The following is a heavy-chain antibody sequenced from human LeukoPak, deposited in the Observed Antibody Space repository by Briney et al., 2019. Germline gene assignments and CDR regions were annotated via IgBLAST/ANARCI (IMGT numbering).Heavy chain of an antibody. J-gene: IGHJ3*02. CDR3: ARVDDLDAFDM. CDR1: GFTFSSYA. CDR2: ISDDGSNK. V-gene: IGHV3-30*04. D-gene: IGHD2-2*03. Sequence: PGGSLRLSCAASGFTFSSYAMHWVRQAPGKGLEWVAVISDDGSNKYYADSVKGRFTISRDNSKNTLYLQMNSLRAEGTAVYYCARVDDLDAFDMWGQGTRSPSLQ.